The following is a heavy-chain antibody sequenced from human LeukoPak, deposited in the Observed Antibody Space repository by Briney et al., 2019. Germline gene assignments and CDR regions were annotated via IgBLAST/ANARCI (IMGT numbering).Heavy chain of an antibody. CDR3: ARGGDHYYDSSGYLAAFDI. CDR2: ISSSSSYI. CDR1: GFTFSSYS. V-gene: IGHV3-21*01. J-gene: IGHJ3*02. Sequence: GGSLRLSCAASGFTFSSYSMNWVRQAPGKGLEWVSSISSSSSYIYYADSVKGRFTISRDNAKNSLYLQMNSLRAEDTAVYYCARGGDHYYDSSGYLAAFDIWGQGTMVTVSS. D-gene: IGHD3-22*01.